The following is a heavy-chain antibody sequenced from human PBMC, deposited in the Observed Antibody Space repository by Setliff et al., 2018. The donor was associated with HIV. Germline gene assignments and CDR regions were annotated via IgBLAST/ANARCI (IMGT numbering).Heavy chain of an antibody. J-gene: IGHJ4*02. D-gene: IGHD6-6*01. CDR3: AGEYSSSPPFEY. V-gene: IGHV4-61*02. CDR1: GGSISSGRYY. CDR2: IYTSGNT. Sequence: SSETLSLTCTVSGGSISSGRYYWSWIRQPAGKGLEWIGRIYTSGNTNYNPSLKSRVTISVDTSKNQLSLNLTSVTAADTAVYYCAGEYSSSPPFEYWGRGTLVTVSS.